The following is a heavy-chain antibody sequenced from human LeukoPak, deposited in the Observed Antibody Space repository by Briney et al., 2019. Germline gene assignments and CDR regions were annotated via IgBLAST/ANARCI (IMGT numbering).Heavy chain of an antibody. CDR3: ATLLGSGYDSFDY. Sequence: ASVKVSCKASGYTFSNYGLSWVRQAPGQGLEWMGWISTYNGNTNYAQEFQGRVTMTTETSTSTVYMELRSLKPDDTAVYYCATLLGSGYDSFDYWGQGTLVTVSS. V-gene: IGHV1-18*01. CDR2: ISTYNGNT. J-gene: IGHJ4*02. D-gene: IGHD3-22*01. CDR1: GYTFSNYG.